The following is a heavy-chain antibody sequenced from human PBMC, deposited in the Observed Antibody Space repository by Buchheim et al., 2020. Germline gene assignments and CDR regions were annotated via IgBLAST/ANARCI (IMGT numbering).Heavy chain of an antibody. CDR1: GFTFSSHW. CDR2: IDSDWTNT. D-gene: IGHD6-19*01. Sequence: EVQLVEPGGGLIQPGGSLRLSCAASGFTFSSHWMHWVRQAPGKGLVWVARIDSDWTNTVYADSVKGRFTISRDNAKNTLYLQMDSLRAEDTAVYHCVRSSGRRDYWGQGTL. J-gene: IGHJ4*02. V-gene: IGHV3-74*01. CDR3: VRSSGRRDY.